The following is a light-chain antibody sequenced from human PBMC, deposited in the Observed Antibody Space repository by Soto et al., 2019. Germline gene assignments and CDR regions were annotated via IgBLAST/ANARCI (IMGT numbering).Light chain of an antibody. V-gene: IGLV2-14*01. Sequence: QSVLTQPASVSGSPGQSITISCTRTSSDVGGYNDVSWYQQHQGKAPKLMIYDVSNRPSGVSNRFSGSKSGNTASLTISGLQAEDEADYDCSSYTSSITLVVFGGGTKVTVL. CDR2: DVS. J-gene: IGLJ2*01. CDR1: SSDVGGYND. CDR3: SSYTSSITLVV.